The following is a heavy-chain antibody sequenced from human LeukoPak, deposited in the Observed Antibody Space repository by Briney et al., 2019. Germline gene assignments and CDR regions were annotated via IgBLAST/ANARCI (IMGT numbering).Heavy chain of an antibody. CDR1: GFTFSSYA. CDR2: ISYDGSNK. CDR3: ASAPRPHNYYYYYMDV. J-gene: IGHJ6*03. Sequence: GGSLRLSCAASGFTFSSYAMSWVRQAPGKGLEWVAVISYDGSNKYYADSVKGRFTISRDNSKNTLYLQMNSLRAEDTAVYYCASAPRPHNYYYYYMDVWGKGTTVTVSS. V-gene: IGHV3-30*03.